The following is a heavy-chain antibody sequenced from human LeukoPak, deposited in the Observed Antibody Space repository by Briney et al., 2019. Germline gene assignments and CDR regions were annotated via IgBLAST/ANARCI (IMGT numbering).Heavy chain of an antibody. CDR3: ARGRNYYGSGSHSNWFDP. CDR1: GGSFSGYY. CDR2: INHSGST. V-gene: IGHV4-34*01. D-gene: IGHD3-10*01. J-gene: IGHJ5*02. Sequence: SETLSLTCAVYGGSFSGYYWSWIRQPPGKGLEWIGEINHSGSTNYNPSLKSRVTISVDTSKNQFSLKPSSVTAADTAVYYCARGRNYYGSGSHSNWFDPWGQGTLVTVSS.